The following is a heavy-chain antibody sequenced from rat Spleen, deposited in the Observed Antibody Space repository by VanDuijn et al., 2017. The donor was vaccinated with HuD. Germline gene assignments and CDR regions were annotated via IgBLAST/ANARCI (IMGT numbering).Heavy chain of an antibody. CDR3: AVAGYGY. Sequence: EVQLVESGGGLVQPGRSLKLSCAASGFTFSDYNMAWVRQAPKKGLEWVSSISNDGVKTYYPDSVKGRFTISRDNAESIVYLQMNSLKSEDTATYYCAVAGYGYWGHGVMVTVSS. J-gene: IGHJ2*01. CDR2: ISNDGVKT. D-gene: IGHD1-7*01. V-gene: IGHV5-7*01. CDR1: GFTFSDYN.